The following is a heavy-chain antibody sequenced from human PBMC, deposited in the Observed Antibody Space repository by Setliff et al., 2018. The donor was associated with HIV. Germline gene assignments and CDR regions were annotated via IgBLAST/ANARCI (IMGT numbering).Heavy chain of an antibody. CDR1: GGSLRSSY. J-gene: IGHJ1*01. CDR3: ATTYHPYSRGYPPEYFLR. V-gene: IGHV4-59*12. D-gene: IGHD3-22*01. CDR2: VMYGGGS. Sequence: SETLSLTCSVSGGSLRSSYWSWIRQSPAKGMEWIGYVMYGGGSNYSPIFQRRVAMSVDASKNQFSLRVSSVSAADTAVYYCATTYHPYSRGYPPEYFLRWGQGILVTVSS.